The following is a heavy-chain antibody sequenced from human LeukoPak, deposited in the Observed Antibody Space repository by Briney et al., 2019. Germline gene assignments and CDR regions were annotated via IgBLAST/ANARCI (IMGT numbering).Heavy chain of an antibody. J-gene: IGHJ5*02. Sequence: GGSLRLSCAASGFTFSSYAMSWVRQAPGKGLEWVSAISGSGGSTYYADSVKGRFTISRDNSKNTLYLQMNSLRAEDTAVYYCAKEPEPAAIAYNWFDPWGQGTLVTVSS. CDR1: GFTFSSYA. V-gene: IGHV3-23*01. CDR3: AKEPEPAAIAYNWFDP. CDR2: ISGSGGST. D-gene: IGHD2-2*02.